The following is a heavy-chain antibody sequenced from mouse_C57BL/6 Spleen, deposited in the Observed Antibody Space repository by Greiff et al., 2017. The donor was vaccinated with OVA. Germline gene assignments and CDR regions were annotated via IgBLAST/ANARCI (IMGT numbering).Heavy chain of an antibody. D-gene: IGHD2-4*01. Sequence: QVQLQQSGAELVRPGASVKLSCKASGYTFTDYYINWVKQRPGQGLEWIARIYPGSGNTYYNEKFKGKATLTAEKSSSTAYMQLSSLTSEDSAVYFCAREGLRRGYFDVWGTGTTVTVSS. CDR1: GYTFTDYY. CDR2: IYPGSGNT. J-gene: IGHJ1*03. V-gene: IGHV1-76*01. CDR3: AREGLRRGYFDV.